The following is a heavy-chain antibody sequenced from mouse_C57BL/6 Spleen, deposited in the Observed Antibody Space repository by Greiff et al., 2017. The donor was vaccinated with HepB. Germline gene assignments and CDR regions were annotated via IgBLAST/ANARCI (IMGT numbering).Heavy chain of an antibody. Sequence: QVQLQQSGPELVKPGASVKISCKASGYSFTSYYIHWVKQRPGQGLEWIGWIYPGSGNTKYNEKFKGKATLTADTSSSTAYMQLSSPTSEDSAVYYCARCLGSSYRYFDVWGTGTTVTVSS. D-gene: IGHD1-1*01. V-gene: IGHV1-66*01. CDR2: IYPGSGNT. CDR3: ARCLGSSYRYFDV. CDR1: GYSFTSYY. J-gene: IGHJ1*03.